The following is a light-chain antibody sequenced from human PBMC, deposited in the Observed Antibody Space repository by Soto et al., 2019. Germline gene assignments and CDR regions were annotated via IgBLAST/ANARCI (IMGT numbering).Light chain of an antibody. CDR1: QRINNW. Sequence: DIQMTQSPSTLAASAGDRVTITCRASQRINNWLAWYQQKPGKAPKLLIYQASNLQSGVPPRFSGSGFGTEFTLTISSLQPEDFAVYYCQQYNNWPPWTFGQGTKVDI. V-gene: IGKV1-5*03. CDR3: QQYNNWPPWT. J-gene: IGKJ1*01. CDR2: QAS.